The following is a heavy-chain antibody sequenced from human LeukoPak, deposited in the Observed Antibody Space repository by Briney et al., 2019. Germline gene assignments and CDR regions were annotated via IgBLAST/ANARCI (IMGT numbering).Heavy chain of an antibody. CDR3: AREHHYYDSSADAFDI. Sequence: SETLSLTCTVSGGSISSYYWSWIRQPPGKGLEWIGYIYYSGSTNYNPSLKSRVTISVDTSKNQFFLKLSSVTAADTAVYYCAREHHYYDSSADAFDIWGQGTMVTVSS. CDR1: GGSISSYY. CDR2: IYYSGST. D-gene: IGHD3-22*01. V-gene: IGHV4-59*01. J-gene: IGHJ3*02.